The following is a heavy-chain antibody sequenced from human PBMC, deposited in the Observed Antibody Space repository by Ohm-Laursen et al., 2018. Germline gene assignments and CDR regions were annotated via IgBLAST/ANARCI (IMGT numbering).Heavy chain of an antibody. D-gene: IGHD2-2*02. V-gene: IGHV4-59*07. CDR2: VFNSGST. J-gene: IGHJ4*02. CDR1: GASLNNYY. CDR3: ARVPTNCYNCLDY. Sequence: SDTLSLTCTVSGASLNNYYWGWIRQPPGRGLEWIGYVFNSGSTNYNPSLKSRVTMSVDTSKNQFSLKLNSVTAADTAVYYCARVPTNCYNCLDYWGQGTLVTVSS.